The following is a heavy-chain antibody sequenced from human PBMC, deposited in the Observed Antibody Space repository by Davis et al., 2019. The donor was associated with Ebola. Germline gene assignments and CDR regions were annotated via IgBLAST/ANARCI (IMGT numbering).Heavy chain of an antibody. J-gene: IGHJ4*02. CDR2: INHSGST. V-gene: IGHV4-34*01. CDR1: GFTFSSYA. Sequence: ESLKISCAASGFTFSSYAMSWVRQPPGKGLEWIGEINHSGSTNYNPSLKSRVTISVDTSKNQFSLKLSSVTAADTAVYYCARGRVLMGYWGQGTLVTVSS. D-gene: IGHD2-8*01. CDR3: ARGRVLMGY.